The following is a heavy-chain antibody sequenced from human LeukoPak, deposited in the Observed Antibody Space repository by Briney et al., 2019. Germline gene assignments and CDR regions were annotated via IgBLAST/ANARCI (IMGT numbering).Heavy chain of an antibody. V-gene: IGHV4-61*01. CDR1: GDSVSGDSYY. Sequence: PSETLSLTCAVSGDSVSGDSYYWHWIRRSPGKGLEWVGFVYYSGRTKYNPSLKSRVAMSIDTSKNQVSLRLRSVTAADTAMYFCVREASTSYYDSSGYYRQTETFDVWGLGTMVTVSS. J-gene: IGHJ3*01. CDR2: VYYSGRT. D-gene: IGHD3-22*01. CDR3: VREASTSYYDSSGYYRQTETFDV.